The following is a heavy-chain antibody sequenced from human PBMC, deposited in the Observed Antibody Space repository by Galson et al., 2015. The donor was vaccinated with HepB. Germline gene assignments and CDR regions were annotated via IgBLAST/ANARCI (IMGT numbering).Heavy chain of an antibody. D-gene: IGHD4-11*01. CDR3: ASLQQNGAREEDYGMDV. CDR1: GFTFSSYE. J-gene: IGHJ6*02. V-gene: IGHV3-48*03. CDR2: ISSSGSTI. Sequence: SLRLSCAASGFTFSSYEMNWVRQAPGKGLEWVSYISSSGSTIYYADSVKGRFTISRDNAKNSLYLQMNSLRAEDTAVYYCASLQQNGAREEDYGMDVWGQGTTVTVSS.